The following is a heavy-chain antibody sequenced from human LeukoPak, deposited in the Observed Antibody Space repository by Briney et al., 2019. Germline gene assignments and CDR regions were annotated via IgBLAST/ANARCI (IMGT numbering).Heavy chain of an antibody. Sequence: SETLSLTCTVSGGSISSGGYYWSWIRQHPGKGLEWIGYIYYSGSTYYNPSLKSRVTISVDTSKNQFSLKLSSVTAADTAVYYCARGGYGSGSYSQGWFDPWGQGTLVTVSS. CDR2: IYYSGST. CDR3: ARGGYGSGSYSQGWFDP. J-gene: IGHJ5*02. D-gene: IGHD3-10*01. V-gene: IGHV4-31*03. CDR1: GGSISSGGYY.